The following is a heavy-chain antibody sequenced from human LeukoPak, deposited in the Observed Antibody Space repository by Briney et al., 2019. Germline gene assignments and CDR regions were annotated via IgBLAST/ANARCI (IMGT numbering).Heavy chain of an antibody. J-gene: IGHJ4*02. D-gene: IGHD3-22*01. CDR1: GYTFTDYY. Sequence: ASVKVSCKASGYTFTDYYMHWVRQAPGQGLEWMGWINPNSGGTNYAQKFQGRVTMTRDTSISTAYVELRRLRSDDTAVYYCARGYLYYYDVSGYPFDYWGQGTLVTVSS. CDR2: INPNSGGT. V-gene: IGHV1-2*02. CDR3: ARGYLYYYDVSGYPFDY.